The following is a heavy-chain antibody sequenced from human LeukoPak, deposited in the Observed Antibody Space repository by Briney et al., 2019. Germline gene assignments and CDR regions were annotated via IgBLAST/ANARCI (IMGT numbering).Heavy chain of an antibody. D-gene: IGHD3-10*01. CDR3: ARDREGYYGSGSYNAFDI. CDR1: GGTFSSYA. J-gene: IGHJ3*02. V-gene: IGHV1-69*01. Sequence: ASVKVSCKASGGTFSSYAISWVRQAPGQGLEWMGGIIPIFGTANYAQKFQGRVTITADESTSTAYMELRSLRSDDTAVYYCARDREGYYGSGSYNAFDIWGQGTMVTVSS. CDR2: IIPIFGTA.